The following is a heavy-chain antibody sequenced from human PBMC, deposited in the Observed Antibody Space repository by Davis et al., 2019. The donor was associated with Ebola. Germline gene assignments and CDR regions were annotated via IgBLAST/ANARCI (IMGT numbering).Heavy chain of an antibody. CDR3: AKLRSHDYTDSSDDFYLDL. CDR1: GFTFSHYA. D-gene: IGHD3-16*01. V-gene: IGHV3-30*18. CDR2: ISSDGNRQ. J-gene: IGHJ2*01. Sequence: GGSLRLSCVAPGFTFSHYAMHWVRQATGKGLEWVALISSDGNRQYYADSVEGRFTISKDRSGNTLYLYMNDLTAEDTALYYCAKLRSHDYTDSSDDFYLDLWGRGTLVTVSS.